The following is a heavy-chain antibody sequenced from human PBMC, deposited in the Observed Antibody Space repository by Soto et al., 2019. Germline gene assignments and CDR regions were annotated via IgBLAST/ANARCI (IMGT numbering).Heavy chain of an antibody. D-gene: IGHD6-19*01. Sequence: GRFTISRDNAKNSLYLQMNSLRAEDTAVYYCARRLTQWLVQGGGFDYWGQGTLVTVSS. J-gene: IGHJ4*02. V-gene: IGHV3-11*03. CDR3: ARRLTQWLVQGGGFDY.